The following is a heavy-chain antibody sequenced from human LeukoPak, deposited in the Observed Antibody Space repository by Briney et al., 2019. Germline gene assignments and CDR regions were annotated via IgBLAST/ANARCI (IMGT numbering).Heavy chain of an antibody. CDR3: ARGKNYCSGGSCYTKVWWFDP. D-gene: IGHD2-15*01. V-gene: IGHV1-69*13. CDR2: IIPIFGTA. J-gene: IGHJ5*02. CDR1: GGTFSSYA. Sequence: EASVKVSCKASGGTFSSYAISWVRQAPGQGLEWMGGIIPIFGTANYAQKFQGRVTITADESTSTAYMELSSLRSEDTAVYYCARGKNYCSGGSCYTKVWWFDPWGQGTLVTVSS.